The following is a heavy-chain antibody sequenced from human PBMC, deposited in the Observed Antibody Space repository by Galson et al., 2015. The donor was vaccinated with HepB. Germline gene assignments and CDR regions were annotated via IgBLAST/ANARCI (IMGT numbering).Heavy chain of an antibody. CDR2: INAGNGNT. V-gene: IGHV1-3*01. Sequence: SVKVSCKAPGYTFTSYAMHWVRQAPGQRLEWMGWINAGNGNTKYSQKFQGRVTITRDTSASTAYMELSSLRSEDTAVYYCARDSCIAAAGTPCAFDIWGQGTMVTVSS. J-gene: IGHJ3*02. CDR3: ARDSCIAAAGTPCAFDI. D-gene: IGHD6-13*01. CDR1: GYTFTSYA.